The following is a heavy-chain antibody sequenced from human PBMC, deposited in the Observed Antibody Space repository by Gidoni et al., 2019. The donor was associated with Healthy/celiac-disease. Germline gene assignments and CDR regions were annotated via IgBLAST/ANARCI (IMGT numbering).Heavy chain of an antibody. Sequence: QMQLVQSGPEVKKPGTSVKVSCKASGFTFTSSAGQWVRQARGQRLEWIGWIVVGSGNTNYAQKFQERVTITRDTSTSTAYMELSSLRSEDTAVYYCAAEGYCSSTSCPGDYGMDVWGQGTTVTVSS. J-gene: IGHJ6*02. D-gene: IGHD2-2*01. CDR2: IVVGSGNT. CDR3: AAEGYCSSTSCPGDYGMDV. V-gene: IGHV1-58*01. CDR1: GFTFTSSA.